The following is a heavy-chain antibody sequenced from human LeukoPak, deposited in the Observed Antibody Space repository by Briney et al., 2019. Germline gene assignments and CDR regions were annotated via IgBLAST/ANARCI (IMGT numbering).Heavy chain of an antibody. CDR3: ARTGRASDAFDI. J-gene: IGHJ3*02. V-gene: IGHV3-21*01. CDR2: ISSSSSYI. CDR1: GFTFSSYS. D-gene: IGHD1-14*01. Sequence: PGGSLRLSCAASGFTFSSYSMNWVRQAPGKGLECVSSISSSSSYIYYADSVKGRFTISRDNAKNSLYLQMNSLRAEDTAVYYCARTGRASDAFDIWGQGTMVTVSS.